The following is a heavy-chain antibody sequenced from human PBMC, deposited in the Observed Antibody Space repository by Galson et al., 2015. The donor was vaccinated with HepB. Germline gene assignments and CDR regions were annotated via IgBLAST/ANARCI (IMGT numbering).Heavy chain of an antibody. CDR1: GFTFSSYG. J-gene: IGHJ6*03. D-gene: IGHD2-2*01. CDR2: ISYDGSNK. Sequence: SLRLSCAASGFTFSSYGMHWVRQAPGKGLEWVAVISYDGSNKYYADSVKGRFTISRDNSKNTLYLQMNSLRAEDTAVYYCAKVLRLPAAGYYYYYMDVWGKGTTVTVSS. V-gene: IGHV3-30*18. CDR3: AKVLRLPAAGYYYYYMDV.